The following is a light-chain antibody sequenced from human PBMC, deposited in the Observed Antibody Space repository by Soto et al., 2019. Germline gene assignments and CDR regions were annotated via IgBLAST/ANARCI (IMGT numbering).Light chain of an antibody. V-gene: IGKV3D-15*01. CDR1: QSVSNN. J-gene: IGKJ5*01. Sequence: EIVLTQSPGTLSLSPGERATLSCRASQSVSNNYLAWYQQKPGQAPRPLIYDASNRATGIPARFSGSGSGTEFTLTISSLQSEDFALYYCQQYNNWPITFGQGTRLEIK. CDR3: QQYNNWPIT. CDR2: DAS.